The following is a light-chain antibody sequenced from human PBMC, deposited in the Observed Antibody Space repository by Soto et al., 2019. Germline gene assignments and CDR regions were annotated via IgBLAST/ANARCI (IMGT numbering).Light chain of an antibody. CDR2: DVN. CDR1: SSDVGGNNF. V-gene: IGLV2-14*01. J-gene: IGLJ2*01. Sequence: QSVLTQPASVSGSPGQSITISCSGSSSDVGGNNFVSWYRQNPGKPPQLIIYDVNNRPSGLSSRFSGSKSSNTASLTISGLQAEDEADYYCSSYTTRGTLLFGGGTKLTVL. CDR3: SSYTTRGTLL.